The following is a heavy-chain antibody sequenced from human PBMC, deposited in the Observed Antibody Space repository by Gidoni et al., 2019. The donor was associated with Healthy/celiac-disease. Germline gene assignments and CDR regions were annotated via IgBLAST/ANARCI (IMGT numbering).Heavy chain of an antibody. Sequence: EVQLVESGGGLVKPGVSLRLSCAASGFTFSSYSMNWVRQAPGKGLEWVSSISSSSSYIYYADSVKGRFTISRDNAKNSLYLQMNSLRAEDTAVYYCARGNVDTAMFYYYVDVWGKGTTVTVSS. CDR3: ARGNVDTAMFYYYVDV. J-gene: IGHJ6*03. CDR1: GFTFSSYS. D-gene: IGHD5-18*01. V-gene: IGHV3-21*01. CDR2: ISSSSSYI.